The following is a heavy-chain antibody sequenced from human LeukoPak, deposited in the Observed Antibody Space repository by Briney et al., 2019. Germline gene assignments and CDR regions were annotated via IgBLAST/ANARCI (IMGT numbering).Heavy chain of an antibody. CDR1: GGSISSYY. CDR3: ARRLLWFGDTRFDP. J-gene: IGHJ5*02. V-gene: IGHV4-59*12. CDR2: IYYSGST. Sequence: SETLSLTCTVSGGSISSYYWSWIRQPPGKGLEWIGYIYYSGSTNYNPSLKSRVTISVDTSKNQFSLKLSSVTAADTAVYYCARRLLWFGDTRFDPWGQGTLVTVSS. D-gene: IGHD3-10*01.